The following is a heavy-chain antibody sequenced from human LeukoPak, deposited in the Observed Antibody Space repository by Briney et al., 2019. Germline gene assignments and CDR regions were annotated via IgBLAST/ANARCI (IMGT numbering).Heavy chain of an antibody. CDR1: GLAFSSYG. Sequence: GGSLGLSCTASGLAFSSYGMHWARQAPGKGLEWVAFMQYDGSQIYYADSVKGRFTISRDNSKNALYLQMNSLRPEDTAVYYCAGKAAAFYFDYWGQGTLVTVSS. D-gene: IGHD6-13*01. CDR2: MQYDGSQI. CDR3: AGKAAAFYFDY. J-gene: IGHJ4*02. V-gene: IGHV3-30*02.